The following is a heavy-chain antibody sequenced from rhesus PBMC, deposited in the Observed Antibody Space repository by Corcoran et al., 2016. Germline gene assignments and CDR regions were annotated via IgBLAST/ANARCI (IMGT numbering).Heavy chain of an antibody. CDR3: TRVPNSGGWLVLYYFDY. Sequence: EVQLVESGGGLGQPGGSVRRSCAASVFTLGSYVMIWVRQAPGKGLDWVSYSSYSGKTIYYADSVKGRFTISRDNAKNSLSLQMSSLRAEDTAVYYCTRVPNSGGWLVLYYFDYWGQGVLVTVSS. V-gene: IGHV3-136*01. D-gene: IGHD6-37*01. CDR2: SSYSGKTI. J-gene: IGHJ4*01. CDR1: VFTLGSYV.